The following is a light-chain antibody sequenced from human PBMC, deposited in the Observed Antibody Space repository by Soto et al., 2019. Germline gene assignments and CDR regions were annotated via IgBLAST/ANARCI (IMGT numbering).Light chain of an antibody. CDR3: QQYGGSPIT. CDR1: QSVSSY. J-gene: IGKJ5*01. Sequence: IVLTQSPATLSLSPGERATLSCRASQSVSSYLAWYQQKGGQAPRLLIYDASSRAPGIPARFSGSGSGTDFTLTISRLEPEDFALYYCQQYGGSPITFGQGTRLEI. CDR2: DAS. V-gene: IGKV3-20*01.